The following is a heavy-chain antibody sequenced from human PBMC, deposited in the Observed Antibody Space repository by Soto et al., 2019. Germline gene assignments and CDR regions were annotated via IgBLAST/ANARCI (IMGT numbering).Heavy chain of an antibody. Sequence: QITLKESGPTLVKPTQTLTLTCTVSGFSLSTSGVRVGWIRQPPGKDLEWIALIYWDADKRYSPSLKSRLTITTETSKNQVVLTMTNMAPVDTGTDDCANSGNSGSYGMDVWGQGTTVTVSS. D-gene: IGHD1-26*01. CDR1: GFSLSTSGVR. V-gene: IGHV2-5*02. J-gene: IGHJ6*02. CDR3: ANSGNSGSYGMDV. CDR2: IYWDADK.